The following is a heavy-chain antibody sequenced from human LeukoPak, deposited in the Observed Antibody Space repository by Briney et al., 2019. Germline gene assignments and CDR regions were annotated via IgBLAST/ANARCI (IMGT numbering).Heavy chain of an antibody. D-gene: IGHD5-18*01. CDR2: INHSGST. J-gene: IGHJ4*02. CDR3: ARAYSYGSNYFDY. V-gene: IGHV4-34*01. CDR1: GGSFSGYY. Sequence: PSETLSLTCAVYGGSFSGYYWSWIRQPPGKGLEWIGEINHSGSTNYNPSLKSRVTISVDTSKNQFSLKLSSVTAADTAVYYCARAYSYGSNYFDYWGQGTLVTVSS.